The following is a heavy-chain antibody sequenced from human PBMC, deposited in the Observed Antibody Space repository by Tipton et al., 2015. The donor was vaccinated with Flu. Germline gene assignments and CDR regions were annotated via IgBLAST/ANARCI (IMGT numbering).Heavy chain of an antibody. Sequence: SLRLSCAASGFTFSSYAMSWVRQAPGKGLEWVSAISGSGGRTYYADSVKGRFTISRDNSKNTLYVQMNSLRAEDTAVYFCAKSLWFGDLAFDSWGQGTLVTVSS. CDR2: ISGSGGRT. CDR3: AKSLWFGDLAFDS. V-gene: IGHV3-23*01. D-gene: IGHD3-10*01. J-gene: IGHJ4*02. CDR1: GFTFSSYA.